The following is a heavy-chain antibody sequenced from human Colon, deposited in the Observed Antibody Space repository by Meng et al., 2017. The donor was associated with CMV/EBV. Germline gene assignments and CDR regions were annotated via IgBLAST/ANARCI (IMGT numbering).Heavy chain of an antibody. CDR3: AGVAYDYGDRHFAY. Sequence: GSLCLSCAASGFTFDRYTIAWVRQPPGKGLEWVSSVSSTGTFIHYADSVEGRFTIARDNAKTSLYLQMSSLRAADTAVYYCAGVAYDYGDRHFAYWGQGALVTVSS. J-gene: IGHJ4*02. V-gene: IGHV3-21*01. D-gene: IGHD4-17*01. CDR2: VSSTGTFI. CDR1: GFTFDRYT.